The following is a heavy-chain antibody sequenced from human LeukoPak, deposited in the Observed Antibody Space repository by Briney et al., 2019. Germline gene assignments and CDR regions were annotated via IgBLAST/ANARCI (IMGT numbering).Heavy chain of an antibody. D-gene: IGHD5-24*01. CDR3: ARHRDGSIY. Sequence: GASVKVSCKASGYTFTGYYMHWVRQAPGQGLEWMGWINPNSGNTGYAQKFQGRVTMTRNTSISTAYMELSSLRSEDTAVYYCARHRDGSIYWGQGTLVTVSS. V-gene: IGHV1-8*02. J-gene: IGHJ4*02. CDR2: INPNSGNT. CDR1: GYTFTGYY.